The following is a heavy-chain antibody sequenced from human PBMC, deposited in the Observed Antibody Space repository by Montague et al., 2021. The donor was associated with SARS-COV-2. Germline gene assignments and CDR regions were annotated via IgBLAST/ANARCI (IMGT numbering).Heavy chain of an antibody. CDR3: ARQDAWAYCGDECYRGWFDS. D-gene: IGHD2-21*01. Sequence: SETLSLTCTVSFGSISTYYWSWIRQPPGKGLEWIGFIFYNGSTTYNPSLKRRVSISLDTSKNQFSLKLSPVTAADTAVYYCARQDAWAYCGDECYRGWFDSWGQGTLVTVSS. V-gene: IGHV4-59*01. CDR2: IFYNGST. J-gene: IGHJ5*01. CDR1: FGSISTYY.